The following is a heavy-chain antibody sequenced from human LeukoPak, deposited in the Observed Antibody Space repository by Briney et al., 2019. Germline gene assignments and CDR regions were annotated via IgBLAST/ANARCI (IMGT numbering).Heavy chain of an antibody. Sequence: GGSLRLSCAASGFTFDDYAMHWVRQAPGKGLEWVSGISWNSGSIGYADSVKGRFTISRDNAKNSLYLQMNSLRAEDTALYYCAKDRWYDSSGYYFDYWGQGTLVTVSS. V-gene: IGHV3-9*01. J-gene: IGHJ4*02. D-gene: IGHD3-22*01. CDR1: GFTFDDYA. CDR2: ISWNSGSI. CDR3: AKDRWYDSSGYYFDY.